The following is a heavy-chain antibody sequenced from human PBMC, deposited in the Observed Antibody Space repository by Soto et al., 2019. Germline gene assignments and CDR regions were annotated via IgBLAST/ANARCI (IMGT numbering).Heavy chain of an antibody. CDR1: GFIFSDYS. D-gene: IGHD3-22*01. CDR2: ITTTSSTM. J-gene: IGHJ6*02. CDR3: ARDSSGRQYYGMDV. Sequence: LRFSCTPSGFIFSDYSMNWVRQAPGKGLEWISYITTTSSTMYYADSVKGRFTISRDNAKNSLYLQMNSLRDEDTAVYYCARDSSGRQYYGMDVWGQGTTVTVSS. V-gene: IGHV3-48*02.